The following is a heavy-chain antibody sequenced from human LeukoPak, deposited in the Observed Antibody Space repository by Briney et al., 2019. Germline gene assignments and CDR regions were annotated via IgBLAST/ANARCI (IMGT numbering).Heavy chain of an antibody. CDR2: IRSKAYGGTT. Sequence: PGGSLRLSCTASGFTFGDYAMSWVRQAPGKGLEWVGFIRSKAYGGTTEYAASVKSRFTISRDDSKSIAYLQMNSLKTEDTAVYYCTRAIAYCGGDCYTLSYYFDYWGQGTLVTVSS. CDR3: TRAIAYCGGDCYTLSYYFDY. CDR1: GFTFGDYA. J-gene: IGHJ4*02. V-gene: IGHV3-49*04. D-gene: IGHD2-21*02.